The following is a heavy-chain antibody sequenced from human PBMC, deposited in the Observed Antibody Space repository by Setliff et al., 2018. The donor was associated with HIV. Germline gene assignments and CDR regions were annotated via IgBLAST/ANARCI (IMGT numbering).Heavy chain of an antibody. J-gene: IGHJ4*02. CDR2: IYYNGNT. CDR1: GGSITGYF. Sequence: SETLSLTCTVSGGSITGYFWNWIRQSPGKGLEWIGYIYYNGNTNYDPTLNSRGTISVDTSKNQFSLKLTSVTAADTAVYYCAREIYGGNSRPFDYWGQGTLVTVSS. V-gene: IGHV4-59*01. D-gene: IGHD4-17*01. CDR3: AREIYGGNSRPFDY.